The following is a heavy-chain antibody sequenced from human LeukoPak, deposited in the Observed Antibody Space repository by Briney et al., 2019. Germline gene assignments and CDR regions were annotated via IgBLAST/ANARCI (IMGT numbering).Heavy chain of an antibody. CDR2: FDPEDGET. J-gene: IGHJ3*02. Sequence: ASVKVSCKVSGYTLTELSMHWVRQAPGKGLEWMGGFDPEDGETIYAQKFQGRVTMTEDTSTDTAYMELSSLRSEDTAVYYCASSNRGDALRRERGHAFDIWGQGTMVTVSS. CDR1: GYTLTELS. V-gene: IGHV1-24*01. CDR3: ASSNRGDALRRERGHAFDI. D-gene: IGHD2/OR15-2a*01.